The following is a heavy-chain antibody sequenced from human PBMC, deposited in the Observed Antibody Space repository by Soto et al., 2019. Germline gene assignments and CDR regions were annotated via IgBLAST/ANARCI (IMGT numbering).Heavy chain of an antibody. Sequence: SETLSLTCTVSGGSISSYYWSWIRQPPGKGLEWIGYIYYSGSTNYNPSLKSRVTISVDTSKNQFSLKLSSVTAADTAVYYCARQGKRRYSGYDFDYWGQGTLVTVSS. CDR3: ARQGKRRYSGYDFDY. V-gene: IGHV4-59*08. J-gene: IGHJ4*02. D-gene: IGHD5-12*01. CDR1: GGSISSYY. CDR2: IYYSGST.